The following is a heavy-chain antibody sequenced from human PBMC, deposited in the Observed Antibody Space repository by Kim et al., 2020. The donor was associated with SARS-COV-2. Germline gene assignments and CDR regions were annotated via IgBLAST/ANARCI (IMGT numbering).Heavy chain of an antibody. J-gene: IGHJ4*02. D-gene: IGHD5-12*01. CDR1: GGSISSYY. V-gene: IGHV4-4*07. Sequence: SETLSLTCTVSGGSISSYYWSWIRQPAGKGLEWIGRIYTSGSTNYNPSLKSRVTMSVDTSKNQFSLKLSSVTAADTAVYYCASVDSRWNYFDYWGQGTLVTVSS. CDR2: IYTSGST. CDR3: ASVDSRWNYFDY.